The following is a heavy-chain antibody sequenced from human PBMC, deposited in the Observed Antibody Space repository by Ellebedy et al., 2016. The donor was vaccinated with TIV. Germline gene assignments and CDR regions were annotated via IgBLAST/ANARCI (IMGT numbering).Heavy chain of an antibody. D-gene: IGHD3-10*01. CDR1: GFNFSSFW. CDR2: IKKDETTA. V-gene: IGHV3-74*03. Sequence: GESLKISXETSGFNFSSFWMYWVRQVPGKGLVWVSHIKKDETTATYADSAKGRFTISRDKAKNILYLQMNSLRGEDSAVYYCGRGGSSGSVDFWGQGILVSVS. CDR3: GRGGSSGSVDF. J-gene: IGHJ4*02.